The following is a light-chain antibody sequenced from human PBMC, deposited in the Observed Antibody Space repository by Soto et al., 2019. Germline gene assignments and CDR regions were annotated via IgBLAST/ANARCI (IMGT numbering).Light chain of an antibody. Sequence: DIQMTQSPSSLSASVGDRVTITCQASQDISHNLNWFQQKPGKAPNLLIFDASKLETGVPSRFTGSGSGTHFSFTITSPQPEDIATYYCQHYDTLPPTFGGGTKVDIK. CDR2: DAS. CDR1: QDISHN. J-gene: IGKJ4*01. V-gene: IGKV1-33*01. CDR3: QHYDTLPPT.